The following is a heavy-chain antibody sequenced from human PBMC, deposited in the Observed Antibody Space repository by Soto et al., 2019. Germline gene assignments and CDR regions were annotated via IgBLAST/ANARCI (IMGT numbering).Heavy chain of an antibody. J-gene: IGHJ6*02. CDR1: GFTFSTYA. V-gene: IGHV3-23*01. CDR3: AKDLRSSTYYYGMDV. Sequence: EVQLLESGGGLVQPGGSLRLSCATSGFTFSTYALSWVRQAPGKGLEWVSGISGSGGSTYYADSVKGRFTISRDNSRNTLYLQMSSLRAEDTAVYYCAKDLRSSTYYYGMDVWGQGTTVTVSS. D-gene: IGHD2-2*01. CDR2: ISGSGGST.